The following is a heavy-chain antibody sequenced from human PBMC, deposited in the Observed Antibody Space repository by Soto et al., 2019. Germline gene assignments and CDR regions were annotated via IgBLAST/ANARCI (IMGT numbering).Heavy chain of an antibody. J-gene: IGHJ4*01. V-gene: IGHV3-48*02. CDR3: VRARDLGGDMAHGDL. CDR2: ITVVTGNR. Sequence: EMQLVASGGGLVQPGGSLRLSCEASGFSMSGYSMCWVRQSAGKGLEWLAYITVVTGNRRYADSVKGRFTISADRGRNSVFLQLNRLSDEETAVYYCVRARDLGGDMAHGDLWGQGSLVTVSS. D-gene: IGHD2-21*01. CDR1: GFSMSGYS.